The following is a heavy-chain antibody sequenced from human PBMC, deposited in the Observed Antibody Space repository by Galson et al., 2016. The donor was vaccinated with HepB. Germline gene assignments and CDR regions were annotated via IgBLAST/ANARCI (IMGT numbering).Heavy chain of an antibody. D-gene: IGHD3-22*01. CDR2: ITGSGVT. CDR3: ARDSDTSGLHWYFDL. J-gene: IGHJ2*01. CDR1: GFTFSSYA. Sequence: SLRLSCAASGFTFSSYAMSWVRQAPGKGLEWVSVITGSGVTYYADSVKGRFTISRDNSKNTLFLQMNSLRAEDTAVYYCARDSDTSGLHWYFDLWGRGTLVTVSS. V-gene: IGHV3-23*01.